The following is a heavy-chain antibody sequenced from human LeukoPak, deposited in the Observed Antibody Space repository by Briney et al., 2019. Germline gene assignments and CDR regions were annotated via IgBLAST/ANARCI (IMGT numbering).Heavy chain of an antibody. CDR1: GGSISSSNW. V-gene: IGHV4-4*02. J-gene: IGHJ3*02. D-gene: IGHD4-17*01. Sequence: SETLSLTCAVSGGSISSSNWWSWVRQPPGKGLEWIGEIYHSGSTNYNPSLKSRVTISVDKSKNQFSLKLSSVTAADTAVYYCARDVVTHTTVTTFRAFDIWGQGTMVTVSS. CDR2: IYHSGST. CDR3: ARDVVTHTTVTTFRAFDI.